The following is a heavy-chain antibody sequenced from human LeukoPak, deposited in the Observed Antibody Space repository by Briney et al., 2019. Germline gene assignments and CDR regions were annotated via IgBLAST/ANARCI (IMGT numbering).Heavy chain of an antibody. CDR1: GGSISSYY. D-gene: IGHD3-22*01. CDR3: ARFTKYDGGGSYLDI. Sequence: SETLSLSCSVSGGSISSYYWSWIRQPPGKGLEWIGHIYSSGSTTDNPSLKSRVTISVDTSKNQFSLRMSSVTAADTAVYYCARFTKYDGGGSYLDIWGQGTMVTVSS. V-gene: IGHV4-59*13. CDR2: IYSSGST. J-gene: IGHJ3*02.